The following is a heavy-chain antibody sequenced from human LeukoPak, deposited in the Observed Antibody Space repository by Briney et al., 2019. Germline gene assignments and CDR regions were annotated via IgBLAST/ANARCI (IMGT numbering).Heavy chain of an antibody. CDR3: AKDLYCSSTSCYYGFDP. V-gene: IGHV3-23*01. Sequence: PGGSLRLSCAASGFTFSSYAMSWVRQAPGKGLEWVSAISGSGGSTYYADSVKGRFTISRDNSKSTLYLQMNSLRAEDTAVYYCAKDLYCSSTSCYYGFDPWGQGTPVTVSS. CDR1: GFTFSSYA. J-gene: IGHJ5*02. D-gene: IGHD2-2*01. CDR2: ISGSGGST.